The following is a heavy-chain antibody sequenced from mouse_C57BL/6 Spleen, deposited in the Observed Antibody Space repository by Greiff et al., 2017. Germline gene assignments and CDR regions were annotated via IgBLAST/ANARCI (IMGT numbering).Heavy chain of an antibody. Sequence: QVQLQQPGAELVKPGASVKLSCKASGYTFTSYWMHWVKQRPGQGLEWIGMIHPNSGSTNYNEKFKSKATLTVDKSSSTAYMQLSSLTSEDFAVYYCAKIYYYGSSPSDYAMDYWGQGTSVTVSS. CDR3: AKIYYYGSSPSDYAMDY. V-gene: IGHV1-64*01. CDR1: GYTFTSYW. CDR2: IHPNSGST. J-gene: IGHJ4*01. D-gene: IGHD1-1*01.